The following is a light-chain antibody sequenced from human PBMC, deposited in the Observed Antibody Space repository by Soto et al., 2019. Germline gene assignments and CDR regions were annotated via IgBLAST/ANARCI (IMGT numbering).Light chain of an antibody. CDR1: SSDVGSYNR. Sequence: QSVLTQPPSVSGSTGQSVTISCTGTSSDVGSYNRVSWYQQPPGTAPKLMIFDVSDRPSGVPDRFSGSKSGNTASLTISGLQAEDEADYYCSSFTSGSTYVFGTGTKVTVL. J-gene: IGLJ1*01. CDR2: DVS. CDR3: SSFTSGSTYV. V-gene: IGLV2-18*02.